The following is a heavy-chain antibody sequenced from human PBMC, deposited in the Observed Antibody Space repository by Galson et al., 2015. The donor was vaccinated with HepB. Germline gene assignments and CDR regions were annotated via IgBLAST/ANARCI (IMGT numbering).Heavy chain of an antibody. CDR1: GGSISSGAYY. Sequence: TLSLTCTVSGGSISSGAYYWGWIRQHPGKGLEWIGYIYYNGGTHYNPSLKSRVTISLDTSKNQFSLNLSSVTAADTAVYYCAGGYWRDGSGCPPWGASDVWGQGTVGSVSS. CDR3: AGGYWRDGSGCPPWGASDV. J-gene: IGHJ3*01. D-gene: IGHD2-15*01. V-gene: IGHV4-31*03. CDR2: IYYNGGT.